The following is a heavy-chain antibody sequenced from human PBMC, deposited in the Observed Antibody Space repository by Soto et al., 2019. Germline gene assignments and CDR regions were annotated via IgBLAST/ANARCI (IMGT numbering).Heavy chain of an antibody. D-gene: IGHD4-17*01. CDR1: GGTFNSYA. J-gene: IGHJ5*02. CDR3: ARGPTVSNWFDP. Sequence: PVKVSCKASGGTFNSYAISWVRQAPGQGLEWMGGIIPIFGTANYAQKFQGRVTITADESTSTAYMELSSLRSEDTAVYYCARGPTVSNWFDPWGQGTLVTVSS. CDR2: IIPIFGTA. V-gene: IGHV1-69*13.